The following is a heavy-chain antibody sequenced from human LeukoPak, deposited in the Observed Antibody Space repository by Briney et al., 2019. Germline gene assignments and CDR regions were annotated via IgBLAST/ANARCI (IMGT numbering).Heavy chain of an antibody. CDR1: GGSISSGDYY. D-gene: IGHD2-15*01. CDR3: ARVDVVGEYYFDY. Sequence: SQTLSLTCTVSGGSISSGDYYWSWIRQPPGKGLEWIGYIYYSGSTYYNPSLKSRVTISVDTSKNQFSPKLSSVTAVDTAVYYCARVDVVGEYYFDYWGQGTLVTVSS. V-gene: IGHV4-30-4*01. CDR2: IYYSGST. J-gene: IGHJ4*02.